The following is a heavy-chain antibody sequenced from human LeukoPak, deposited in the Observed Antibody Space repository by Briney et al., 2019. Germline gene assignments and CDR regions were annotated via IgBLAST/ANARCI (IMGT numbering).Heavy chain of an antibody. CDR1: GGSISSGDYY. CDR3: ARPYYYDSRIDP. Sequence: PSQTLSLTCTVSGGSISSGDYYWSWIRQPPGKGLECIAYMYYSGRTYYNPSLKSRVTMSADTSKNQLSMKLSSVTAADTAVYYCARPYYYDSRIDPWGQGILVTVSS. D-gene: IGHD3-22*01. V-gene: IGHV4-30-4*01. J-gene: IGHJ5*02. CDR2: MYYSGRT.